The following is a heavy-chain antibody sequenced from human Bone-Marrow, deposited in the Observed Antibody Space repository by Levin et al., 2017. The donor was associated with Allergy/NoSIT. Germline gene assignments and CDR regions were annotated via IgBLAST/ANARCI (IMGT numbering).Heavy chain of an antibody. Sequence: SCAASGFTFSSYWMSWVRQAPGKGLEWVANIKQDGSEKYYVDSVKGRFTISRDNAKNSLYLQMNSLRAEDTAVYYCARDLGYCSSTSCYRIYWGQGTLVTVSS. J-gene: IGHJ4*02. CDR3: ARDLGYCSSTSCYRIY. D-gene: IGHD2-2*01. CDR2: IKQDGSEK. V-gene: IGHV3-7*04. CDR1: GFTFSSYW.